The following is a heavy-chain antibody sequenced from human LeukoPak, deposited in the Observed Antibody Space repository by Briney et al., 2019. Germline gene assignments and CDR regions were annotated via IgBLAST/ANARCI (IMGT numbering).Heavy chain of an antibody. D-gene: IGHD6-6*01. V-gene: IGHV1-18*04. CDR2: ISAYNGNT. CDR3: ARLPVPYYMDV. Sequence: GASVKVSCKAPGYTFTNYYMHWVRQAPGQGLEWMGWISAYNGNTNYAQKLQGRVTMTTDTSTSTAYMELRSLRSDDTAVYYCARLPVPYYMDVWGKGTTVTVSS. CDR1: GYTFTNYY. J-gene: IGHJ6*03.